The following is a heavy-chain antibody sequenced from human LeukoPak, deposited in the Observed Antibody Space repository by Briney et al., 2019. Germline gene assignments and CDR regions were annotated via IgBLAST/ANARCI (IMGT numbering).Heavy chain of an antibody. Sequence: SETLSLTCAVYGGSFSGYYWSWIRQPPGKGLEWIGEINHSGSTYYNPSLKSRVTISVDTSKNQFSLKLSSVTAADTAVYYCARGDTGVDYWGQGTLVTVSS. CDR3: ARGDTGVDY. J-gene: IGHJ4*02. CDR1: GGSFSGYY. CDR2: INHSGST. V-gene: IGHV4-34*01. D-gene: IGHD5-18*01.